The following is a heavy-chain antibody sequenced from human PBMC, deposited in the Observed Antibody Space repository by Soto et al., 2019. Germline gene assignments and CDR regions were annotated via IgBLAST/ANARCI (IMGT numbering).Heavy chain of an antibody. V-gene: IGHV4-59*01. CDR2: IYYSGST. J-gene: IGHJ4*02. CDR3: ARLLDGYSGGWYYFRGGYYFDY. D-gene: IGHD6-19*01. Sequence: SETLSLTCTVSGGSISSYYWSWIRQPPGKGLEWIGYIYYSGSTNYNPSLKSRVTISVDTSKNQFSLKLSSVTAADTAVYYCARLLDGYSGGWYYFRGGYYFDYWGQGTLVTVSS. CDR1: GGSISSYY.